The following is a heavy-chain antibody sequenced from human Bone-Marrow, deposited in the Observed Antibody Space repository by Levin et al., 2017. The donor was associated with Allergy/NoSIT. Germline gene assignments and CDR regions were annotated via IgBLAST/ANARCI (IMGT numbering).Heavy chain of an antibody. CDR3: ARVNYYSSGSGGWFDA. CDR1: GGSVSSTPYY. Sequence: GSLRLSCTVSGGSVSSTPYYWGWIRQPPGKGLEWIGSLYYSGSSYYSPSLNSRVTISVDTSKNHFSLRLTSVTAADTAVYYCARVNYYSSGSGGWFDAWGQGTLVTVSS. D-gene: IGHD3-10*01. J-gene: IGHJ5*02. CDR2: LYYSGSS. V-gene: IGHV4-39*02.